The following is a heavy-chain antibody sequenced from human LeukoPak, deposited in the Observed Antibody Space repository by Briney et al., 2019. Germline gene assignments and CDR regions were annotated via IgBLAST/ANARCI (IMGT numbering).Heavy chain of an antibody. CDR3: ARDYYDSRVFDY. J-gene: IGHJ4*02. V-gene: IGHV4-39*07. Sequence: SEALSLTCTVSGGSISSSGYYWGWIRQPPGKGLEWIGSIYYSGSTYYNPSLKSRVTISVDTSKNQFSLKLSSVTAADTAVYYCARDYYDSRVFDYWGQGTLVTVSS. CDR2: IYYSGST. D-gene: IGHD3-22*01. CDR1: GGSISSSGYY.